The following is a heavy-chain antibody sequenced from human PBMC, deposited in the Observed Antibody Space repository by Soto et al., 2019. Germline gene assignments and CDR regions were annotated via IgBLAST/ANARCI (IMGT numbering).Heavy chain of an antibody. D-gene: IGHD6-19*01. V-gene: IGHV3-23*01. CDR2: ISDSGATT. Sequence: HPWWSLRLSCSASGFTFSSYAMSWFRQAPGKGLEWVSGISDSGATTYYADSVRGRFTISRDNSKNTLYLQMKSLRAEDSASYYCAKEDTSSGSLDYWGQGALVTVSS. J-gene: IGHJ4*02. CDR3: AKEDTSSGSLDY. CDR1: GFTFSSYA.